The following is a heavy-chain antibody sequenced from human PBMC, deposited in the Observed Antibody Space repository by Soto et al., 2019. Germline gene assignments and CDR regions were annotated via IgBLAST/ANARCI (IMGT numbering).Heavy chain of an antibody. V-gene: IGHV3-21*02. CDR3: ARENAYGDPHYVDC. CDR1: GFTFSSYN. D-gene: IGHD4-17*01. Sequence: EVQLVESGGGLVKPGGSLRLSCTASGFTFSSYNRNWVRQAPGKGLEWVSSISSSSNYIYYADSMKGRFTISRDNAKNPLYLRMSSWRAEDWGVYHCARENAYGDPHYVDCCGQGTLV. CDR2: ISSSSNYI. J-gene: IGHJ4*02.